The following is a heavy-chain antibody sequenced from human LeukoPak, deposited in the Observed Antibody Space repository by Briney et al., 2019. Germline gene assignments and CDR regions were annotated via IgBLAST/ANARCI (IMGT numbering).Heavy chain of an antibody. J-gene: IGHJ4*02. Sequence: GASLRLSCAASGFTFSSYAMSWVRQAPGKGLEWVSAISGSGGGTYYADSVKGRFTISRDNSKNTLYLQMNSLRAEDTAVYYCAKDHYYDSSGYYYFDYWGQGTLVTVSS. V-gene: IGHV3-23*01. CDR2: ISGSGGGT. CDR3: AKDHYYDSSGYYYFDY. D-gene: IGHD3-22*01. CDR1: GFTFSSYA.